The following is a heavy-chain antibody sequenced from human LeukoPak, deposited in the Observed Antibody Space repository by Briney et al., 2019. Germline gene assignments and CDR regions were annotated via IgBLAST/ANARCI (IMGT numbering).Heavy chain of an antibody. CDR2: TVGGGSPNT. Sequence: GGSLRLSCAASGFYFANYAMSWVRQAPGKGLEWVSATVGGGSPNTYHADSVKGRFTVSRDNSKNTLFRQMNSLRAEDTAVYYCARGHLHYYGSGRPPGWGQGTLVTVSS. V-gene: IGHV3-23*01. D-gene: IGHD3-10*01. CDR1: GFYFANYA. J-gene: IGHJ4*02. CDR3: ARGHLHYYGSGRPPG.